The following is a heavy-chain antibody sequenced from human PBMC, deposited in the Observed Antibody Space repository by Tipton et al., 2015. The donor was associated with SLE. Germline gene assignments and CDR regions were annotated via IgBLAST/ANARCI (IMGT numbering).Heavy chain of an antibody. CDR3: ARHKGVIIALDY. V-gene: IGHV4-34*01. CDR2: IHRSGST. Sequence: TLSLTCAVYNGSFSDYYWTWVRQPPGKGLEWLGEIHRSGSTNYNPSLKSRVTISLETSKSQFSLKLSSVTSADTAVYYCARHKGVIIALDYWGLGTLVTVSS. CDR1: NGSFSDYY. J-gene: IGHJ4*02. D-gene: IGHD3-3*01.